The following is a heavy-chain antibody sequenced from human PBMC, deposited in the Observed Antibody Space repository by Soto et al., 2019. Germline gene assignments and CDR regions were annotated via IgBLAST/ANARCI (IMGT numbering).Heavy chain of an antibody. D-gene: IGHD5-12*01. CDR3: ARAPYNGYDNYFAY. CDR1: GFTFSSYS. V-gene: IGHV3-21*01. CDR2: ISSSSNYI. J-gene: IGHJ4*02. Sequence: PGGSLRLSCAPSGFTFSSYSMNWVRQAPGKGLEWVSSISSSSNYIYYTDSVKGRFTISRDNAKNSLFLQMNSLRAEDTAVYYCARAPYNGYDNYFAYPGQGTLVPVSS.